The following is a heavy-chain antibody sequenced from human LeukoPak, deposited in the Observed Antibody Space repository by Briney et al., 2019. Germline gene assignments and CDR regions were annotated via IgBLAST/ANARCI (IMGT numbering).Heavy chain of an antibody. Sequence: PAGSLRLSCTASGFTFNDYGINWIRQAQAKGLDWVSGINFNYSRTGYADSVKGRFTISRDNAKNSLYLQMNSLRADDTALYYCARPHGSYGHAFDIWGQGTMVTVSS. CDR1: GFTFNDYG. V-gene: IGHV3-20*04. D-gene: IGHD1-26*01. J-gene: IGHJ3*02. CDR3: ARPHGSYGHAFDI. CDR2: INFNYSRT.